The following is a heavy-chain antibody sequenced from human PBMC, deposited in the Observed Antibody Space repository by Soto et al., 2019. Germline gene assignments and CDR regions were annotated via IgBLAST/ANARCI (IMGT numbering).Heavy chain of an antibody. J-gene: IGHJ4*02. V-gene: IGHV1-69*18. Sequence: QVQLVQSGAEVKKPGSSVKVSCKASGGTFSNYVVNWVRQAPGQGLEWMGRIIPISGAANYAQKFQGRVTITADQSTSTSDMELSSLRSEDTAVYYCALDMTTNVVPDFDSGGQGTLVTVSS. CDR3: ALDMTTNVVPDFDS. D-gene: IGHD4-17*01. CDR2: IIPISGAA. CDR1: GGTFSNYV.